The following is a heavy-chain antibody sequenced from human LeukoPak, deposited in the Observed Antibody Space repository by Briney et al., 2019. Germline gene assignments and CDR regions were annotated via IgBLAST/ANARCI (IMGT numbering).Heavy chain of an antibody. CDR2: ITHDGST. CDR3: ARRPRRSGNSDGPSGLDY. V-gene: IGHV4-34*01. CDR1: VDSFSGYH. J-gene: IGHJ4*02. Sequence: ETLSLTCAVYVDSFSGYHWSWIRQTPGKGLEWLGEITHDGSTNYNPSLKSRVTISVDTAKNQFSLKVTSVTAADTAVYYCARRPRRSGNSDGPSGLDYWGQGTLVTVSS. D-gene: IGHD3-3*01.